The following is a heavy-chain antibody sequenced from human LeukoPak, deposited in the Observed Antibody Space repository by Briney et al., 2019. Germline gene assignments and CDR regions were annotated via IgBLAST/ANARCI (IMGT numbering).Heavy chain of an antibody. V-gene: IGHV3-15*01. CDR1: GFTFSNAW. J-gene: IGHJ4*02. CDR3: STHIVVVTAISY. CDR2: IKSKTDGGTT. Sequence: GSLRLSCAASGFTFSNAWMSWVRQAPGKGLEWVGRIKSKTDGGTTDYAAPVKGRFTISRDDSKDTLYLQMNSLKTEDTAVYYCSTHIVVVTAISYWGQGTLVTVSS. D-gene: IGHD2-21*02.